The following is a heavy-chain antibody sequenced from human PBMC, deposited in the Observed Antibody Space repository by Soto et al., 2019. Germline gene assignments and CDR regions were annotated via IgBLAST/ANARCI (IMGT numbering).Heavy chain of an antibody. CDR1: GFTFSSNS. V-gene: IGHV3-21*01. CDR2: ISSSSSYI. CDR3: ARVGYSSGWLPDY. D-gene: IGHD6-19*01. Sequence: GGSLRLACAASGFTFSSNSMKWVRQAPGKGLEWVSLISSSSSYIYYADSVKGRFTISRDNAKNSLYLQMNSLRAEDTAVYYCARVGYSSGWLPDYWGQGTLVTVSS. J-gene: IGHJ4*02.